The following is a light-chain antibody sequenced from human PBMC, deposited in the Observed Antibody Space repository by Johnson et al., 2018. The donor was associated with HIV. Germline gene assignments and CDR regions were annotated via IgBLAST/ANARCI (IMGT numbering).Light chain of an antibody. V-gene: IGLV1-51*02. Sequence: QSVLTQPPSVSAAPGQKVTISCSGGSSNIGTNHVSWYQQLPRAAPKLLIYENNKRPSGIPDRFSGSKSDTSATLCISGLQTGDEAYYYCGTWDSSLSAQFVFGTGTKITVL. CDR1: SSNIGTNH. CDR3: GTWDSSLSAQFV. J-gene: IGLJ1*01. CDR2: ENN.